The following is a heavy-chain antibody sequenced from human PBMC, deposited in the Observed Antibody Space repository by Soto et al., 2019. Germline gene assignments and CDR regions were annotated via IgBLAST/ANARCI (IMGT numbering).Heavy chain of an antibody. CDR3: ARDADNHLDY. CDR1: GGSISSGDYY. J-gene: IGHJ4*02. V-gene: IGHV4-30-4*01. Sequence: QVQLQESGPGLVKPSQTLSLTCTVSGGSISSGDYYWSWIRQPPGKGLEWFGYIYYSGSNYSNPFLKSRVTISVDTSKNPFSLKLSSVTAADTAVYYCARDADNHLDYWGQGTLVTVSS. CDR2: IYYSGSN. D-gene: IGHD1-20*01.